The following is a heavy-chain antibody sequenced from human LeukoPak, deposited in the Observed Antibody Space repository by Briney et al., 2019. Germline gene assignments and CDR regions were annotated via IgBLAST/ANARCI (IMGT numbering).Heavy chain of an antibody. CDR1: GGSFSGYF. V-gene: IGHV4-34*01. D-gene: IGHD6-19*01. Sequence: SETLSLTXAVYGGSFSGYFWSWIRQPPGKGVEWIGEINHSGSTNYNPSLKSRVTISVDTSKNHFSLKLSSVTAADTAVYYCARGPPYSSGWYTSTSYYFDYWGQGTLVTVSS. J-gene: IGHJ4*02. CDR2: INHSGST. CDR3: ARGPPYSSGWYTSTSYYFDY.